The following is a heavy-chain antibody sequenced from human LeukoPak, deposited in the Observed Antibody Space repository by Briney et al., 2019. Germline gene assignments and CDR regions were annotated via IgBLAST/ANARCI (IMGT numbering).Heavy chain of an antibody. CDR2: IHYSGST. Sequence: SETLSLACTVSGGSISSYYWSWIRQPPGKGLEWIGYIHYSGSTNYNPSLKSRVTISVDTSKNQFSLKLSSVTAADTAVYYCARGPYYDSGAFDIWGQGALVTVSS. V-gene: IGHV4-59*01. CDR1: GGSISSYY. D-gene: IGHD3-22*01. J-gene: IGHJ3*02. CDR3: ARGPYYDSGAFDI.